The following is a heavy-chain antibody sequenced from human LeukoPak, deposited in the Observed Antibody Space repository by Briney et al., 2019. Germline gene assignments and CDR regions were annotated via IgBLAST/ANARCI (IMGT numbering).Heavy chain of an antibody. CDR2: INHSGST. V-gene: IGHV4-34*01. D-gene: IGHD3-22*01. Sequence: SETLSLTCAVYGVSLSGYYWSWIRQPPGKGLEWIGEINHSGSTNYNPSLKSRVTISVDTSKNQFSLKLSSVTAADTAVYYCARVTMIVVVNWFDPWGQGTLVTVSS. CDR1: GVSLSGYY. J-gene: IGHJ5*02. CDR3: ARVTMIVVVNWFDP.